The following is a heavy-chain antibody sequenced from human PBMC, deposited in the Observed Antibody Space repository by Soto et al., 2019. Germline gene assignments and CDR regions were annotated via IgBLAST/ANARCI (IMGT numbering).Heavy chain of an antibody. CDR2: ISPGGNSV. Sequence: EVQVVESGGGLVKPGGSLRLACAASGFPFSSFSWNWVRQAPGKGLEWVSSISPGGNSVYYADSVKGRFTISRDNAKNSLYLQMNNLRAEDAAVYYCARPRCPRGYDLIDYWGQGTLVTVSS. V-gene: IGHV3-21*02. CDR1: GFPFSSFS. D-gene: IGHD5-12*01. J-gene: IGHJ4*02. CDR3: ARPRCPRGYDLIDY.